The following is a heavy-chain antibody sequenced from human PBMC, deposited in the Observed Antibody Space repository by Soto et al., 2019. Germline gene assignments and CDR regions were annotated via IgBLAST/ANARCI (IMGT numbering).Heavy chain of an antibody. CDR3: ARPRSDSSALSYYYYGMEV. Sequence: QVQLVESGGGVVQPGRSLRLSCAASGFTFSSYAMHWVRQAPGKGLEWVAVISYDGSNKYYADSVKGRFTISRDNSKHTLYLQMNSLRAEDTAVYYCARPRSDSSALSYYYYGMEVWGQGTTVTVSS. D-gene: IGHD6-25*01. CDR2: ISYDGSNK. CDR1: GFTFSSYA. J-gene: IGHJ6*02. V-gene: IGHV3-30-3*01.